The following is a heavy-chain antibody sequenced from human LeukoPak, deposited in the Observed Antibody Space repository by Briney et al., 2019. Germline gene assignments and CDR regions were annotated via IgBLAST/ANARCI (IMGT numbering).Heavy chain of an antibody. D-gene: IGHD6-13*01. CDR3: ARGAGTALDY. V-gene: IGHV3-23*01. Sequence: GGSLRLSCAASGFTFSIFAMSWVRQAPGKGLEWVSIISDSGGSTYNSDSVKGRFTISRDNSKNTLYLHMNSLRAEDTAIYYCARGAGTALDYWGQGTLVTVSS. CDR2: ISDSGGST. CDR1: GFTFSIFA. J-gene: IGHJ4*02.